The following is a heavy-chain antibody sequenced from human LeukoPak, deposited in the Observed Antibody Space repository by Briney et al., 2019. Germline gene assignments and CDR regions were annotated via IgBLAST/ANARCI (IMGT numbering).Heavy chain of an antibody. D-gene: IGHD2-2*01. V-gene: IGHV3-66*01. CDR1: GFTVSSNY. Sequence: GGSLRLSCAASGFTVSSNYMSWVRQAPGKGLEWVSVIYSGGSTYYADSVKGRFTISRDNSKNTLYLQMNSLRAEDTAVYYCARDSEVGVLPAAPDYWGQGTLVTVSS. CDR3: ARDSEVGVLPAAPDY. CDR2: IYSGGST. J-gene: IGHJ4*02.